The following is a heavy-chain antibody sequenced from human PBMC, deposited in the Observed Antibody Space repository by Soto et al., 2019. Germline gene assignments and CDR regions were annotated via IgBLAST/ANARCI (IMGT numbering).Heavy chain of an antibody. V-gene: IGHV3-23*01. J-gene: IGHJ4*02. Sequence: EVQLLDSGGGLVQPGGSLRLSCAASGFTFSSYAMSWVRQAPGKGLEWVSAISGSGGGTYYAASVKGRFTISRDNSKNTLFLQMNSLRAEDTALYYCAKDRGYYDSSGYEYWGQGTLVTVSS. CDR3: AKDRGYYDSSGYEY. CDR2: ISGSGGGT. CDR1: GFTFSSYA. D-gene: IGHD3-22*01.